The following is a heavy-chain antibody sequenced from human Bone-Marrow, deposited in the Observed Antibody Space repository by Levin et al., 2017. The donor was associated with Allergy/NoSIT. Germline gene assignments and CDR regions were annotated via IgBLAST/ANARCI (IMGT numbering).Heavy chain of an antibody. J-gene: IGHJ4*02. CDR1: GFTFSNAW. D-gene: IGHD3-22*01. V-gene: IGHV3-15*01. CDR2: IKSNADGGTT. Sequence: GGSLRLSCAASGFTFSNAWMNWVRQAPGKGLEWVGRIKSNADGGTTDYAAPVKGRFTVSRDDSKNTLYLQMNSLKTEDTAVYYCTTLTMILVQADYWGQGALVTVSS. CDR3: TTLTMILVQADY.